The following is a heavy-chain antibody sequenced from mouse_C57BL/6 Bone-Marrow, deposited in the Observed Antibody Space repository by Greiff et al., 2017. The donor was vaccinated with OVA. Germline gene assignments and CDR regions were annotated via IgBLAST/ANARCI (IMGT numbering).Heavy chain of an antibody. CDR2: IYPRSGNT. Sequence: VQLQQSGAELARPGASVKLSCKASGYTFTSYGISWVKQRTGQGLEWIGEIYPRSGNTYYNEKFKGKATLTADKSSSTAYMELRSLTSEDSAVYFCAYYSNLFAYWGQGTLVTVSA. V-gene: IGHV1-81*01. D-gene: IGHD2-5*01. CDR3: AYYSNLFAY. J-gene: IGHJ3*01. CDR1: GYTFTSYG.